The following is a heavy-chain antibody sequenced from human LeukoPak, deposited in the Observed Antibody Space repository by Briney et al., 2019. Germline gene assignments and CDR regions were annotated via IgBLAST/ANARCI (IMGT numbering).Heavy chain of an antibody. CDR1: GFTFSSYE. CDR3: AHVKARSGSTFDI. D-gene: IGHD3-10*01. Sequence: GGSLRLSCAASGFTFSSYEMNWVRQAPGKGLEWVSYISSSGSTIYYADSVEGRFTISRDNAKNSLYLQMNSLRVEDTAVYYCAHVKARSGSTFDIWGQGTMVTVSS. CDR2: ISSSGSTI. J-gene: IGHJ3*02. V-gene: IGHV3-48*03.